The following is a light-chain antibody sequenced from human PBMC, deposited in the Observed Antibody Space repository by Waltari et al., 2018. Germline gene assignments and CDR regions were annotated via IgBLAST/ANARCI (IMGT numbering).Light chain of an antibody. CDR1: QTINTY. V-gene: IGKV1-39*01. CDR2: GAS. J-gene: IGKJ2*03. CDR3: QQSDSSPRS. Sequence: DILVTQSPSSLSASVGDRVTITCRASQTINTYINWFQQKPGKAPKLLIYGASTLQSGVPSRFSGSGLGTVFTLTINNLQPEDVATYHCQQSDSSPRSFGQGTKLEI.